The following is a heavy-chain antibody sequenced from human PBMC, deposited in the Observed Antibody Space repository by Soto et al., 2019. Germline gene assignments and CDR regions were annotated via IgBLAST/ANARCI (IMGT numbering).Heavy chain of an antibody. CDR2: INPNSGGT. Sequence: GASVKVSCKASGYTFTGYYMHWVRQAPGQGLEWMGWINPNSGGTNYAQKFQGWVTMTRDTSISTAYMELSRLRSDDTAVYYCARVGLIAAAGADAFDIWGQGTMVTVSS. CDR3: ARVGLIAAAGADAFDI. V-gene: IGHV1-2*04. D-gene: IGHD6-13*01. CDR1: GYTFTGYY. J-gene: IGHJ3*02.